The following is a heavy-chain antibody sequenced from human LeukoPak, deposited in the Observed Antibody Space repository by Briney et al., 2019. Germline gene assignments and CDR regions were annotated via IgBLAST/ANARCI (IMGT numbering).Heavy chain of an antibody. V-gene: IGHV3-49*03. CDR1: GFTFGDYA. CDR2: IRSKAYGETA. J-gene: IGHJ4*02. Sequence: GRSLRLSCTASGFTFGDYAMSWIRQAPGKGLEWVGFIRSKAYGETADYAASVNGRFTISRDDSKAIAYLQMNSLKTEDTAVYHCTRDRGAYNLYDYWGQGTLVTVSS. D-gene: IGHD1-1*01. CDR3: TRDRGAYNLYDY.